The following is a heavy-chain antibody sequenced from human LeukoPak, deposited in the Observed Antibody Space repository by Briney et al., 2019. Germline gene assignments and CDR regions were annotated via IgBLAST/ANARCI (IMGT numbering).Heavy chain of an antibody. Sequence: GGSLRLSCAASGFTFSTYAMHWVRQAPGKGLEWVAVISYDGSNKYYADSVKGRFTISRDNSKNTLYLQMNSLRADDTAVYYCAKNLHDFWSGYGAYNWFDPWGQGTLVTVSS. CDR3: AKNLHDFWSGYGAYNWFDP. J-gene: IGHJ5*02. CDR1: GFTFSTYA. V-gene: IGHV3-30*04. D-gene: IGHD3-3*01. CDR2: ISYDGSNK.